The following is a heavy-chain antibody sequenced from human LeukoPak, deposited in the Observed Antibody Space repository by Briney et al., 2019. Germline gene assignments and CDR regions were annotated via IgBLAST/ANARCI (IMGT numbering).Heavy chain of an antibody. J-gene: IGHJ4*02. Sequence: GRSLRLSCAASGFTFSSYGMQWVRQAPGKGLEWVAVIWPDGSNKYYADSVKGRFTISRDNSKNTLYLQMTSLRAEDTAVYYCARNRPAYYFDYWGQGTLVTVSS. CDR3: ARNRPAYYFDY. CDR2: IWPDGSNK. V-gene: IGHV3-33*01. CDR1: GFTFSSYG.